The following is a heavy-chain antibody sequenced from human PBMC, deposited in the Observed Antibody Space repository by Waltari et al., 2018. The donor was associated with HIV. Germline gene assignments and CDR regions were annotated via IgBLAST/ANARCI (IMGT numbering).Heavy chain of an antibody. Sequence: EVKLVESGGGLIQPGGSLRLSCATPGFRFRSYSMNWVRQAPGEGLEWLAYMSDDTRYPYYADSVKGRFTISRDNAEDSVYLQMTNLRVEDTAVYYCVRDYKWAFDYWGQGTRVTVSS. V-gene: IGHV3-48*01. CDR2: MSDDTRYP. CDR1: GFRFRSYS. J-gene: IGHJ4*02. CDR3: VRDYKWAFDY. D-gene: IGHD1-20*01.